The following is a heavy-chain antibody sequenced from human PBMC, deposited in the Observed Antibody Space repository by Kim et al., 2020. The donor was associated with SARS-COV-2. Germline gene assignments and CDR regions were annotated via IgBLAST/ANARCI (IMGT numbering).Heavy chain of an antibody. V-gene: IGHV3-7*01. CDR2: INQDGSET. CDR3: ARPTNYRRKIDY. Sequence: GGSLRLSCVASGFTLNGYGMNWVRQAPGKGLELVATINQDGSETCSADSVKGRFTISRDNSKNSLYLQMNSLRVEDTAVYFCARPTNYRRKIDYWGQGT. D-gene: IGHD2-8*01. J-gene: IGHJ4*02. CDR1: GFTLNGYG.